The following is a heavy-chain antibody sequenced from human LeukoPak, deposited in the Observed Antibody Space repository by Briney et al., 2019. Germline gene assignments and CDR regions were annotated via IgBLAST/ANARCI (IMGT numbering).Heavy chain of an antibody. CDR1: GHTFTGYY. J-gene: IGHJ4*02. Sequence: ASVKVSCKPSGHTFTGYYIHWVRQAPGQRLEWVGWINPNSGGTNYAQKFQGRVTMTRDTSISTAYMELSRLRSDDTAVYYCARYARINSSRVFDYWGQGTLVTVSS. D-gene: IGHD6-6*01. CDR3: ARYARINSSRVFDY. V-gene: IGHV1-2*02. CDR2: INPNSGGT.